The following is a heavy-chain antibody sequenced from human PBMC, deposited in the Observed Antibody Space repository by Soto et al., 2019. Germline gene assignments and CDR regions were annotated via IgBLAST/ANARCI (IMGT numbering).Heavy chain of an antibody. CDR1: DDSSSSYK. CDR2: IDSSGGT. D-gene: IGHD3-10*01. CDR3: VRQGFGRLHGLVDV. J-gene: IGHJ6*02. Sequence: QVQLQESGPGLVKPSETLSLTCTVSDDSSSSYKWSWIRQPPGRRLEWIGYIDSSGGTSYNPSLQSRVTISVATSTKQFSLKLSSVPAADTAVYYCVRQGFGRLHGLVDVWGQGTTVTVSS. V-gene: IGHV4-59*08.